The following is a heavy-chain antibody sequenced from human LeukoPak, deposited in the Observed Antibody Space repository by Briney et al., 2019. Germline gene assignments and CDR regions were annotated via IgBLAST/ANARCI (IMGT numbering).Heavy chain of an antibody. J-gene: IGHJ6*02. CDR3: ARDIVGTYGMDV. Sequence: SETLSLTCTVSGGSINSNYWNWIRQPPWKGLEWIGHIYYSGSTNYSPSLNSRVTISLDTSKNQFSLEMRSVTAADTAVYYCARDIVGTYGMDVWGQGTSVTVSS. D-gene: IGHD2-15*01. CDR1: GGSINSNY. V-gene: IGHV4-59*01. CDR2: IYYSGST.